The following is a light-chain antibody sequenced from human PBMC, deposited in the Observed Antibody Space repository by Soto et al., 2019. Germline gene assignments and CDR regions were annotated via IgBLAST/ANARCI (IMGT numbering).Light chain of an antibody. V-gene: IGKV3-15*01. CDR3: QQYSNWTKT. Sequence: VLMTQSPATLSVSPVERATLSCMASQSITEKVVWYQQKSGQAPRLLIYGAFTRAAGVPARLSGSGYGTELSITISSMKSEDSAVYLCQQYSNWTKTFGQGTKVDIK. CDR2: GAF. CDR1: QSITEK. J-gene: IGKJ1*01.